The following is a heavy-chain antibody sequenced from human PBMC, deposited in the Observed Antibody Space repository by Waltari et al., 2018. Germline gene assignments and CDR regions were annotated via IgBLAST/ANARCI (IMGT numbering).Heavy chain of an antibody. Sequence: QVQLQESGPGLVKPSETLSLTCTVSGGSISSYYWSWIRQPPGKGLEWIGYIYYSGSTYYNPSLNSRVTISVDTSKNQFSLKLSSVTAADTAVYYCARGIAARGHFDYWGQGTLVTVSS. CDR1: GGSISSYY. D-gene: IGHD6-6*01. CDR3: ARGIAARGHFDY. J-gene: IGHJ4*02. V-gene: IGHV4-59*01. CDR2: IYYSGST.